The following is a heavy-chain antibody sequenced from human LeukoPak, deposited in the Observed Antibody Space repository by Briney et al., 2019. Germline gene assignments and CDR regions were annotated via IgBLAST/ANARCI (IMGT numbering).Heavy chain of an antibody. D-gene: IGHD3-9*01. Sequence: ASVKVSCKASGYTFTSYHMHWVRQAPGQGLEWMGIINPSGGSTSYAQKFQGRVTMTRDTSTSTVYMELSSLRSEDTAVYYCARGGVLRYFDWLFGLDYWGQGTLVTVSS. CDR1: GYTFTSYH. J-gene: IGHJ4*02. CDR3: ARGGVLRYFDWLFGLDY. V-gene: IGHV1-46*01. CDR2: INPSGGST.